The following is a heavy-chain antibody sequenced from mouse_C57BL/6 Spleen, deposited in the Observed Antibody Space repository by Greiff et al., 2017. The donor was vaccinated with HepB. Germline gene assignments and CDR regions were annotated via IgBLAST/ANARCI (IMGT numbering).Heavy chain of an antibody. CDR2: ISNGGGST. D-gene: IGHD1-1*01. J-gene: IGHJ4*01. Sequence: EVQGVESGGGLVQPGGSLKLSCAASGFTFSDYYMYWVRQTPEKRLEWVAYISNGGGSTYYPDTVKGRFTISRDNAKNTLYLQMSRLKSEDTAMYYCARLYYYGSSAYAMDYWGQGTSVTVSS. CDR1: GFTFSDYY. V-gene: IGHV5-12*01. CDR3: ARLYYYGSSAYAMDY.